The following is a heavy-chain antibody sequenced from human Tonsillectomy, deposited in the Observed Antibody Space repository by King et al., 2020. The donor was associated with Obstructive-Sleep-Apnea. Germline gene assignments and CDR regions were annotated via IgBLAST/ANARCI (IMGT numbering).Heavy chain of an antibody. CDR3: ARGNEYYYDSSGYYYPLDY. CDR2: ISYDGSNK. Sequence: VQLVESGGGVVQPGRSLRLSCAASGFTFSSYAMHWVRQAPGKGLEWVAVISYDGSNKYYAESVKGRFTISRDNSKNTLYLQMNSLRAEDTAVYYCARGNEYYYDSSGYYYPLDYWGQGTLVTVSS. D-gene: IGHD3-22*01. CDR1: GFTFSSYA. V-gene: IGHV3-30*04. J-gene: IGHJ4*02.